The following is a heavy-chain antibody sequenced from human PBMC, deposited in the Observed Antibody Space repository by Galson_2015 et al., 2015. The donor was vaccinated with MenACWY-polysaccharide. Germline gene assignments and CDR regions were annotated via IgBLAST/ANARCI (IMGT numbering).Heavy chain of an antibody. CDR3: ARLSATGTVTFDY. CDR1: GYSFTSNW. CDR2: INPADSDT. D-gene: IGHD4-17*01. V-gene: IGHV5-51*03. Sequence: QSGAEVKKPGESLTISCKGSGYSFTSNWIGWVRQMPGKGLEWMGIINPADSDTRYSPSFQGQVTISADKSISTAYLQWSSLKASDTAVYYCARLSATGTVTFDYWGQGTLVTVSS. J-gene: IGHJ4*02.